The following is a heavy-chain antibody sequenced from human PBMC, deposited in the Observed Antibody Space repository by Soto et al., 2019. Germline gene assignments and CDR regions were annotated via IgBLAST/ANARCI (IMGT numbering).Heavy chain of an antibody. Sequence: QLQLQESGPGLVKPSETLSLTCTVSGGSISSSSYYWGWIRQPPGKGLEWIGSIYYSGSTYYNPSLKSRVPISVDTSKTQFSLKLISVTAADTAVYYCARHPPYGSGMGYWGQGTLVTVSS. CDR1: GGSISSSSYY. D-gene: IGHD3-10*01. V-gene: IGHV4-39*01. J-gene: IGHJ4*02. CDR2: IYYSGST. CDR3: ARHPPYGSGMGY.